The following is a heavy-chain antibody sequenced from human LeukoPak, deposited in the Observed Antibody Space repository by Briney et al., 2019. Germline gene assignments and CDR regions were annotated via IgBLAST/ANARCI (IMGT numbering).Heavy chain of an antibody. CDR3: SRALDNCFDP. CDR1: RFTFSDYY. J-gene: IGHJ5*02. Sequence: GGSLTLSCAASRFTFSDYYMSWLRHAPEGGREWDSYIIRRGSPIFYADSVEGRLTISMDNAKNSLYLQLNTLRAKDTAVYYCSRALDNCFDPWGQGTLVTVSS. V-gene: IGHV3-11*01. CDR2: IIRRGSPI.